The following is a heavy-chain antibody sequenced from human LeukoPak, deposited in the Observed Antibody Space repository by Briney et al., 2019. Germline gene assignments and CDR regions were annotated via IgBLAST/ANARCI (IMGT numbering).Heavy chain of an antibody. CDR3: ARSPGPVYFDWLPRVDYFDY. CDR2: INPNSGGT. V-gene: IGHV1-2*06. D-gene: IGHD3-9*01. Sequence: GASVKVSCKASGYTFTGYYMHWVRQAPGQGLEWMGRINPNSGGTNYAQKFQGRVTMTRDTSISTAYMELSRLRSDDTAVYYCARSPGPVYFDWLPRVDYFDYWGQGTLSPSPQ. J-gene: IGHJ4*02. CDR1: GYTFTGYY.